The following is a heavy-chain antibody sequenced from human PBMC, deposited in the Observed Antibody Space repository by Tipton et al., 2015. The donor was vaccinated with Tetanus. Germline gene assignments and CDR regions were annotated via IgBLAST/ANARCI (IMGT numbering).Heavy chain of an antibody. CDR1: GFTFSSYA. D-gene: IGHD1-7*01. CDR2: ISGSGGGT. V-gene: IGHV3-23*01. J-gene: IGHJ4*02. CDR3: GRALGSGTTVASGH. Sequence: SLRLSCAASGFTFSSYAMSWVRQAPGKGLEWVSAISGSGGGTYYADSVKGRFTISRDNGKNSVYLQMKSLRDEDTAVYYCGRALGSGTTVASGHRGQGSLVTVSS.